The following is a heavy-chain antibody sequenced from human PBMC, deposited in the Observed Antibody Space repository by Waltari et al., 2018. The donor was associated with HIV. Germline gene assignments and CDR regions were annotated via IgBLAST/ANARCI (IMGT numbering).Heavy chain of an antibody. Sequence: QVQLVQSGAEVKKPGASVKVSCKASGYTFTAYHMHWVRQAPGQGLEWMGRINPNSGGTNYAQQFQGRVTMTRDTSISTAYMELSRLRSDDTAVYYCAREGARMTTMIYYYYGMDVWGQGTTVTVSS. CDR3: AREGARMTTMIYYYYGMDV. CDR1: GYTFTAYH. J-gene: IGHJ6*02. CDR2: INPNSGGT. V-gene: IGHV1-2*06. D-gene: IGHD4-4*01.